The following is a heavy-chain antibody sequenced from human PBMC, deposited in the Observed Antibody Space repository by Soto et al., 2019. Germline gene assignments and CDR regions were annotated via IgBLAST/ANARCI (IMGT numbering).Heavy chain of an antibody. V-gene: IGHV3-23*01. CDR1: GFSFSTYA. D-gene: IGHD6-13*01. J-gene: IGHJ4*02. CDR2: ISGSDGST. Sequence: DVQLLESGGGLVQPGGSLRLSCFASGFSFSTYAMSWVRQPPGKGLEWVSVISGSDGSTYYADSVKGRFTISRDNSKNTLYLQMNSLRAEDTAVYYCAKDRERDAWYEDYWGQGTLVTVSS. CDR3: AKDRERDAWYEDY.